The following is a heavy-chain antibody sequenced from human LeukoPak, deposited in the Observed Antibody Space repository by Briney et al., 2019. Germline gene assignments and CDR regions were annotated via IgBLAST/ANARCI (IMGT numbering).Heavy chain of an antibody. CDR3: ARDKSHYYDSSGPFDY. V-gene: IGHV3-30-3*01. D-gene: IGHD3-22*01. J-gene: IGHJ4*02. Sequence: GGSLRLSCAASGFTFSSYAMRWVRQAPGKGLEWVAVISYDGSNKYYADSVKGRFTISRDNSKNTLYLQMNSLRAEDTAVYYCARDKSHYYDSSGPFDYWGQGTLVTVSS. CDR2: ISYDGSNK. CDR1: GFTFSSYA.